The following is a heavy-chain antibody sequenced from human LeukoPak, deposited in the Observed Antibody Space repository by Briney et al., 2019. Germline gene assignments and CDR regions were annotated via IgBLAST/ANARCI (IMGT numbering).Heavy chain of an antibody. J-gene: IGHJ4*02. CDR2: INPNSGGT. CDR1: GYTLNGYY. CDR3: AGDRRGYSGYDMN. Sequence: ASVKVSCKASGYTLNGYYMQWVRQAPAQGLEWMGRINPNSGGTDSAQKFQGRVTMTIDTSINTAYMELSSLTSDDTAVYYCAGDRRGYSGYDMNWGQGTLVTVSS. V-gene: IGHV1-2*06. D-gene: IGHD5-12*01.